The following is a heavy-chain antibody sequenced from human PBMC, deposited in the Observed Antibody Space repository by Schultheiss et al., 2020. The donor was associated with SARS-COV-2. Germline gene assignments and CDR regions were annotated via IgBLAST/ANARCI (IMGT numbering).Heavy chain of an antibody. CDR2: IYYSGST. CDR1: GGSISSYY. D-gene: IGHD3-16*01. CDR3: ARGQDDYVWD. Sequence: SETLSLTCTVSGGSISSYYWSWIRQPPGKGLEWIGYIYYSGSTNYNPSLKSRVTMSVDTSKNQFSLKLSSVTAADTAVYYCARGQDDYVWDWGQGTLVTVSS. J-gene: IGHJ4*02. V-gene: IGHV4-59*12.